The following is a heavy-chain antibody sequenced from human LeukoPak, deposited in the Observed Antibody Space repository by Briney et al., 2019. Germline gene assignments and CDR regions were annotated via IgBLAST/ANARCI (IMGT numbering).Heavy chain of an antibody. D-gene: IGHD5-12*01. CDR3: ARAGYSGSDFSV. V-gene: IGHV4-59*01. CDR1: GGSFSSYY. J-gene: IGHJ6*04. CDR2: IYYSGST. Sequence: SETLSLTCTLSGGSFSSYYWSWIRQPPGKGLEWIGYIYYSGSTNYNPSLKSRVTISVDTSKNQFSLELSSVTATDTAVYYCARAGYSGSDFSVWGKGSTVTVSS.